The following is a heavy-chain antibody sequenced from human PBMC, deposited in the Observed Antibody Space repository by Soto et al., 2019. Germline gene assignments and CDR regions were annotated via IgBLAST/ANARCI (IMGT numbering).Heavy chain of an antibody. Sequence: ASVKVSCKASGYTFTSYYMHWVRQAPGQKLKWKGIINPSGGSTSYAQKFQGRVTMTRDTSTSTDYMELSSLRSEDASFYYCASQTAGSSWFDPWGQVTLVTVSS. CDR2: INPSGGST. CDR3: ASQTAGSSWFDP. CDR1: GYTFTSYY. V-gene: IGHV1-46*03. D-gene: IGHD6-6*01. J-gene: IGHJ5*02.